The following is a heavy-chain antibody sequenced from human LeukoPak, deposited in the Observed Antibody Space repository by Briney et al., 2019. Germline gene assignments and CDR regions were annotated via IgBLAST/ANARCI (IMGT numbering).Heavy chain of an antibody. CDR3: AKSLRIGAAAAGLYFDY. D-gene: IGHD6-13*01. J-gene: IGHJ4*02. V-gene: IGHV3-30-3*02. Sequence: GRSLRLSCAASGFTFSSYAMHWVRQAPGKGLEWVAVISYDGSNKYYADSVKGRFTISRDNSKNTLYLQMNSLRAEDTAVYYCAKSLRIGAAAAGLYFDYWGQGTLVTVSS. CDR2: ISYDGSNK. CDR1: GFTFSSYA.